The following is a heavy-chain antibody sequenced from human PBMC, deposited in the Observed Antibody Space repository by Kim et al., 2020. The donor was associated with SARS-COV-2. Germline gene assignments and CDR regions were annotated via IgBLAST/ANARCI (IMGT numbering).Heavy chain of an antibody. Sequence: WSNDYEIAVKSRIPIKPDTSKNQFSLQLSSVTPEDTAVYYCARHFGDFDSWGQGTLVTVSS. CDR2: WSN. D-gene: IGHD3-16*01. CDR3: ARHFGDFDS. V-gene: IGHV6-1*01. J-gene: IGHJ4*02.